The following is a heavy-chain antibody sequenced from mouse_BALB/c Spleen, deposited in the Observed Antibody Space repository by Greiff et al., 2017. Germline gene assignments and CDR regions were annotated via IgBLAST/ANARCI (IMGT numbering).Heavy chain of an antibody. J-gene: IGHJ2*01. D-gene: IGHD1-1*01. V-gene: IGHV5-17*02. CDR2: ISSGSSTI. CDR3: TRGPYYYGSSLYYFDY. Sequence: EVQLQQSGGGLVQPGGSRKLSCAASGFTFSSFGMHWVRQAPEKGLEWVAYISSGSSTIYYADTVKGRFTISRDNPKNTLFLQMTSLRSEDTAMYYCTRGPYYYGSSLYYFDYWGQGTTLTVSS. CDR1: GFTFSSFG.